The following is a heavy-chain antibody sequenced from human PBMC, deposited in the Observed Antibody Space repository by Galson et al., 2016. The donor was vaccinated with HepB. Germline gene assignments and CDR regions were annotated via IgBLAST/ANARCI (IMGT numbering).Heavy chain of an antibody. Sequence: CAISGDSVSSNVAAWHWIRQSPSRGLEWLGRTYYRSKWYNDYAVSVKSRVTINPDTSKNQFSLHLNSVTPEDTAVYYCARGGGPLHTAMFVDHFDYWGQGTLVSVSS. CDR3: ARGGGPLHTAMFVDHFDY. J-gene: IGHJ4*02. CDR1: GDSVSSNVAA. V-gene: IGHV6-1*01. D-gene: IGHD5-18*01. CDR2: TYYRSKWYN.